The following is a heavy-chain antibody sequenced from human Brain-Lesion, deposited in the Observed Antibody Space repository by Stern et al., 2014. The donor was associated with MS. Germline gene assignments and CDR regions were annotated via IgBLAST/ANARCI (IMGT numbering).Heavy chain of an antibody. CDR1: GYTFSSYD. J-gene: IGHJ4*02. CDR3: ARAVRNQLLSEY. Sequence: VQLVQSGAEVKTPGPPVKVSSKASGYTFSSYDITWVRQASGHGLEWMGWMNPYSGNTGYAQKFKGRVSMTSDPSISTVYMELTSLTSDDTAVYFCARAVRNQLLSEYWGQGTLVTVSS. V-gene: IGHV1-8*01. D-gene: IGHD2-2*01. CDR2: MNPYSGNT.